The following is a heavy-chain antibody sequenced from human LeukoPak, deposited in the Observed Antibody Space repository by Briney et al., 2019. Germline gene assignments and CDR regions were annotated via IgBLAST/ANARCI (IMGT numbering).Heavy chain of an antibody. V-gene: IGHV3-23*01. D-gene: IGHD3-22*01. Sequence: EGSLRLSCAASGFTFSSYAMSWVRQAPGKGLEWVSAISGSGGSTYYADSVKGRFTISRDNSKNTLYLQMNSLRAEDTAVYYCAKDQTSYYYDSSGPLFDYWGQGTLVTVSS. CDR2: ISGSGGST. CDR3: AKDQTSYYYDSSGPLFDY. CDR1: GFTFSSYA. J-gene: IGHJ4*02.